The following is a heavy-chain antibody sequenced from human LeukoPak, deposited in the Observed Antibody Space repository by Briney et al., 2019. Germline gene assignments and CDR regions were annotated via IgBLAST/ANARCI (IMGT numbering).Heavy chain of an antibody. CDR1: GYTFTSYG. Sequence: GASVKVSCKASGYTFTSYGISWVRQAPGQGLEWMGWISAYNGNTNYAQKLQGRVTMTTDTSTSTAYMELRSLRSDDTAVYYCASCSSTSCYTGSDYWGQGTLVTVSS. CDR2: ISAYNGNT. V-gene: IGHV1-18*01. CDR3: ASCSSTSCYTGSDY. J-gene: IGHJ4*02. D-gene: IGHD2-2*02.